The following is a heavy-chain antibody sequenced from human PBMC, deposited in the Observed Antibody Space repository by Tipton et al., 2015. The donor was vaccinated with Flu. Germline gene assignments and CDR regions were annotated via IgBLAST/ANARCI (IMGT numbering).Heavy chain of an antibody. CDR3: ARDRWGIAAGGYFDY. Sequence: VQLVQSGGGLVQPGGSLRLSCAASGFTVSSNYMSWVRQAPGKGLEWVSVIYSGGSTYYADSVKDRFTISRDNSKNTLYLQMNSLRAEDTAVYYCARDRWGIAAGGYFDYWGQGTLVTVSS. CDR1: GFTVSSNY. CDR2: IYSGGST. D-gene: IGHD6-13*01. V-gene: IGHV3-66*02. J-gene: IGHJ4*02.